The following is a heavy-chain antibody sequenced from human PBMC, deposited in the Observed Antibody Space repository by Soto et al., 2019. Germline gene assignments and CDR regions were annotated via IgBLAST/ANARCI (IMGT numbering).Heavy chain of an antibody. CDR2: IIPIFGTA. V-gene: IGHV1-69*13. J-gene: IGHJ6*02. Sequence: ASVKVSCKASGGTFSSYAISWVRRAPGQGLEWMGGIIPIFGTANYAQKFQGRVTITADESTSTAYMELSSLRSEDTAVYYCARDRPIVATIDYYYYGMDVWGQGTTATVSS. D-gene: IGHD5-12*01. CDR3: ARDRPIVATIDYYYYGMDV. CDR1: GGTFSSYA.